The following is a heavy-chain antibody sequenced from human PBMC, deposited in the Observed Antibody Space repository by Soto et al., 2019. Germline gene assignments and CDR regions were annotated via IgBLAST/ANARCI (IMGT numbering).Heavy chain of an antibody. Sequence: PSETLPLTCAVYGGSLSGYYWSWIRQTPGKRLEWIGDINQGGSGNYNPSLKSRVTISVDTSENLFSLKVTFVAADVTAVYYCARSCYDSTGFAVAPWGQGTLVTVSS. V-gene: IGHV4-34*01. CDR2: INQGGSG. J-gene: IGHJ5*02. D-gene: IGHD3-22*01. CDR3: ARSCYDSTGFAVAP. CDR1: GGSLSGYY.